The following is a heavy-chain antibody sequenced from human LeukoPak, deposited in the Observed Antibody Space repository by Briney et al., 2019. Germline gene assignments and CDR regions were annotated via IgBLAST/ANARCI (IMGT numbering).Heavy chain of an antibody. Sequence: GGSLRLSCAASGSTFSSYAMSWVRQAPGKGLEWVSAISGSGGSTYYADSVKGRFTISRDNSKNTLYLQMNSLRAEDTAVYYCXKXLSXXPGYYYXXXVWGQGTXVTXS. CDR2: ISGSGGST. V-gene: IGHV3-23*01. CDR1: GSTFSSYA. J-gene: IGHJ6*02. CDR3: XKXLSXXPGYYYXXXV.